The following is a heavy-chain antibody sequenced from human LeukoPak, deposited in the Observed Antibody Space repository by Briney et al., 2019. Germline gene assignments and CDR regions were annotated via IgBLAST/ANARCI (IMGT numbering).Heavy chain of an antibody. CDR3: ASSYSSGWNYYYYYYMDV. J-gene: IGHJ6*03. Sequence: SETLSLTCTVSGGSISSSSYYWGWIRQPPGKGLEWIGSIYYSGSTYYNPSLKSRVTISVDTSKNQFSLKLSSVTAADTAVYYCASSYSSGWNYYYYYYMDVWGKGTTVTVSS. CDR2: IYYSGST. CDR1: GGSISSSSYY. D-gene: IGHD6-19*01. V-gene: IGHV4-39*01.